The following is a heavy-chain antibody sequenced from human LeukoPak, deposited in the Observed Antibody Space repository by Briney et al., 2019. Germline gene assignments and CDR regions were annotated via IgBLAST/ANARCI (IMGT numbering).Heavy chain of an antibody. V-gene: IGHV5-51*01. CDR1: GYSFTSHW. J-gene: IGHJ4*02. CDR2: IYPGDSDT. Sequence: GESLKISCKGSGYSFTSHWIGWVRQMPGKGLEWMGIIYPGDSDTRYSPSFQGQVTISADKSISTAYLQWSSLKASDTAMYYCARGPYDSSGYYWDYFDYWGQGTLVTVSS. D-gene: IGHD3-22*01. CDR3: ARGPYDSSGYYWDYFDY.